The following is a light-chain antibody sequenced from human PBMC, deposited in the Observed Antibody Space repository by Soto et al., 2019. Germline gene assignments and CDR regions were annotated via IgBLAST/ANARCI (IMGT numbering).Light chain of an antibody. J-gene: IGKJ4*01. Sequence: EIVFTQSPDTLSLSPGERATLSCRASQSVRNNYLAWYQQKPGQAPRFLIYDASSRATGIPDRFSGSGSGTDFTLTISRLEPEDFAVYYCQQYGSTPLTFGGGTKVDIK. CDR1: QSVRNNY. CDR2: DAS. CDR3: QQYGSTPLT. V-gene: IGKV3-20*01.